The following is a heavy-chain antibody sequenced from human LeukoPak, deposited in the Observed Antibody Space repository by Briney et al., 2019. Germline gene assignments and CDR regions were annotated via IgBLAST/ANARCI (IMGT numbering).Heavy chain of an antibody. CDR1: GGSISSYY. CDR2: IYTSGST. D-gene: IGHD3-16*02. Sequence: SETLSLTCTVSGGSISSYYWSWIRQPAGKGLEWIGRIYTSGSTNYNPSLKSRVTMSVDTSKNQFSLKLSSVTAADTAVYYCAGASWYDYVWGSYRFDDAFDIWGQGTMVTVSS. V-gene: IGHV4-4*07. CDR3: AGASWYDYVWGSYRFDDAFDI. J-gene: IGHJ3*02.